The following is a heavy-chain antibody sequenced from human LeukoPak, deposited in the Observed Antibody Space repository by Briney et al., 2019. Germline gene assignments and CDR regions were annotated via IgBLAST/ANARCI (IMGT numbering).Heavy chain of an antibody. J-gene: IGHJ5*02. CDR2: ITPNSGGT. Sequence: ASVKVSCKASGYTFTSYYMHWVRQAPGQGLEWMGWITPNSGGTKYAQKFQGRVTMTRDTSISTAYMELSGLRSDDTAVYYCARGFRLSAIEDWFDPWGQGTLVTVSS. CDR1: GYTFTSYY. D-gene: IGHD2-2*02. CDR3: ARGFRLSAIEDWFDP. V-gene: IGHV1-2*02.